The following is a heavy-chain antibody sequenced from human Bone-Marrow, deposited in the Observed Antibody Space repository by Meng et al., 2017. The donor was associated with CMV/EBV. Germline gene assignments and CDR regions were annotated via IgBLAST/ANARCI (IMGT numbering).Heavy chain of an antibody. Sequence: GESLKISCAASGFTFSSYGMHWVRQAPGKGLEWVAFIRYDGSNKYYADSVKGRFTISRDNAKNSLYLQMNSLRAEDTAVYYCASSFSGGSSGWWEYWGQGTLVTVSS. CDR2: IRYDGSNK. CDR3: ASSFSGGSSGWWEY. CDR1: GFTFSSYG. V-gene: IGHV3-30*02. J-gene: IGHJ4*02. D-gene: IGHD6-19*01.